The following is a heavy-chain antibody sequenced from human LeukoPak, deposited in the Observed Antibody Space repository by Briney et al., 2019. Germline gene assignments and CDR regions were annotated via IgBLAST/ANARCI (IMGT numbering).Heavy chain of an antibody. CDR2: IHYSGTT. D-gene: IGHD6-19*01. CDR3: ARRHNSGWFYYFDY. V-gene: IGHV4-59*08. J-gene: IGHJ4*02. Sequence: SETLSLTCTVSGGSISTYYWSWIRQPPGKGLEWIGYIHYSGTTNYNPSLKNRVTISLDTSKNQFSLNLSSVTAADTAVYYCARRHNSGWFYYFDYWGQGTLVTVSS. CDR1: GGSISTYY.